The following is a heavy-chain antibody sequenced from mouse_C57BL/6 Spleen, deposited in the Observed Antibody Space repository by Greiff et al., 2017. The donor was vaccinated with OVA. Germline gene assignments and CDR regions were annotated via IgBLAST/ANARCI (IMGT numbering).Heavy chain of an antibody. CDR1: GYTFTDYE. V-gene: IGHV1-15*01. CDR3: TSWNPGY. CDR2: IDPETGGT. J-gene: IGHJ2*01. Sequence: VQLQQSGAELVRPGASVTLSCKASGYTFTDYEMHWVKQTPVHGLEWIGAIDPETGGTAYNQKFKGKAILTADKSSSTAYMELRSPTSEDSAVYYCTSWNPGYWGQGTTLTVSS.